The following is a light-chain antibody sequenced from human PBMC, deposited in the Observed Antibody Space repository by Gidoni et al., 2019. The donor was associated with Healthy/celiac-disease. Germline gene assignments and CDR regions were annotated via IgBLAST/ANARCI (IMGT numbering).Light chain of an antibody. CDR1: SSDVGGYNY. V-gene: IGLV2-8*01. CDR3: SSYAGSNNLV. CDR2: EVS. Sequence: QSALTQPPSASGSPGQSVTIPCTGTSSDVGGYNYVSCYQQHPGKAPKLMIYEVSKRPSGVPDRFSGSKSGNTASLTVSGLQAEDEADYYCSSYAGSNNLVFGGGTKLTVL. J-gene: IGLJ3*02.